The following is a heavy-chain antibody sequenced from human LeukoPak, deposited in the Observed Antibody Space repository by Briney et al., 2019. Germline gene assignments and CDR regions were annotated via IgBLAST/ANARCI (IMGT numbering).Heavy chain of an antibody. J-gene: IGHJ4*02. Sequence: GGSLRLSCTVSGFTVGNNYMSWVRQAPGKGLEWVAVIWYDGSNKYYADSVKGRFTISRDNSKNTLYLQMNSLRAEDTAVYYCARSGYYRGRIDYWGQGTLVTVSS. CDR1: GFTVGNNY. D-gene: IGHD3-3*01. CDR3: ARSGYYRGRIDY. V-gene: IGHV3-33*01. CDR2: IWYDGSNK.